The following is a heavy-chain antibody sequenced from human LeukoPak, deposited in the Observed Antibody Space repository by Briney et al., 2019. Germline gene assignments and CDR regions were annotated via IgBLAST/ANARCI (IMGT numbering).Heavy chain of an antibody. V-gene: IGHV1-69*05. J-gene: IGHJ4*02. D-gene: IGHD5-12*01. CDR3: AGGARRYSGYASDY. CDR2: IIPILGTA. Sequence: SVKVSCKASGGTFSSYAISWVRQAPGQGLEWMGGIIPILGTANYAQKFQGRVTITTDESTSTAYMELSSLRSEDTAVYYCAGGARRYSGYASDYWGQGTLVTVSS. CDR1: GGTFSSYA.